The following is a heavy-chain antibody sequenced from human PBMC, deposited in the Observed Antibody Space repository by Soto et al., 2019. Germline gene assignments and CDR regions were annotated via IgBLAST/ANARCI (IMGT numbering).Heavy chain of an antibody. CDR3: ARDNFSGYCSGGSCYDDFDY. Sequence: ASVKVSCKASGYTFTSYGISWVRQAPGQGLEWMGWISAYNGNTNYAQKLQGRVTMTTDTSTSTAYMELRSLRSDDTAVYYCARDNFSGYCSGGSCYDDFDYWGQGTLVTVSS. J-gene: IGHJ4*02. CDR1: GYTFTSYG. CDR2: ISAYNGNT. V-gene: IGHV1-18*01. D-gene: IGHD2-15*01.